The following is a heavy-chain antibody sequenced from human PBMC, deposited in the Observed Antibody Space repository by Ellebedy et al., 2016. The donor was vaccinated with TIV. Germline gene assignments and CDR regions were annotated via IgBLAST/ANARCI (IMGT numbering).Heavy chain of an antibody. J-gene: IGHJ4*02. CDR3: ARDGGAARTAPPDY. D-gene: IGHD6-6*01. V-gene: IGHV3-23*01. CDR1: GFTFSSLA. Sequence: GESLKISCAASGFTFSSLAMNSVRQAPGKGLEWVSGISGSGGTTYYTDSVKGRFTISRDNSKNTLYLQMNSLRVEDTAVYYCARDGGAARTAPPDYWGQGTLVTVSS. CDR2: ISGSGGTT.